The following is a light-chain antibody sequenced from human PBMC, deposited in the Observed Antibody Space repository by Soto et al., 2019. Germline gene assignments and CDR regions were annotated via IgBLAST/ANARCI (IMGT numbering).Light chain of an antibody. CDR3: QHYNHWPQLS. CDR2: DTS. J-gene: IGKJ4*01. Sequence: EIVMTQSPATLSVSPGERATLSCRASQSVSIHLAWYQQKPGQAPRLLIYDTSTRATGIPARFSGSGSGTEFTLTISSLQSEDSALYYCQHYNHWPQLSFGGGTKVDIK. V-gene: IGKV3-15*01. CDR1: QSVSIH.